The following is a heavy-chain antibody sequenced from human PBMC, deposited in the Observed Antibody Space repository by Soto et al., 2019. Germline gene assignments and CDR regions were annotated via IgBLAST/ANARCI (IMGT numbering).Heavy chain of an antibody. V-gene: IGHV1-8*01. CDR1: GNTFTRYD. J-gene: IGHJ2*01. CDR2: MNPNSGNT. CDR3: ANGDHRDLHSFPTRRSSDL. Sequence: AGKLTCKAPGNTFTRYDIKWVRQATGQGLEWMGWMNPNSGNTGYAQKFQGRVTMTRNTSISTAYMELSSLRSEDTAVYYCANGDHRDLHSFPTRRSSDL. D-gene: IGHD4-4*01.